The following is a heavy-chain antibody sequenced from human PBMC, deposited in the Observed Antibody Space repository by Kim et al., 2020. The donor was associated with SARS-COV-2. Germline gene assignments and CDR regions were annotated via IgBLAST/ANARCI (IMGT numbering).Heavy chain of an antibody. CDR2: ISSSGSTI. CDR1: GFTFSSYE. Sequence: GGSLRLSCAASGFTFSSYEMNWVRQAPGKGLEWVSYISSSGSTIYYADSVKGRFTISRDNAKNSLYLQMNSLRAEDTAVYYCAREKRYYGSGSYYPFNWFDPWGQGTLVTVSS. CDR3: AREKRYYGSGSYYPFNWFDP. V-gene: IGHV3-48*03. D-gene: IGHD3-10*01. J-gene: IGHJ5*02.